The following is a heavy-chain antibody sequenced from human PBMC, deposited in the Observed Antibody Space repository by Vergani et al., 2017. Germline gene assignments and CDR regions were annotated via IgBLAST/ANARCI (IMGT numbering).Heavy chain of an antibody. CDR1: GFTFSSYS. CDR3: ASSHHYYYYYGMDV. V-gene: IGHV3-48*01. CDR2: ISSSSSTI. Sequence: EVQLVESGGGLVQPGGSLRLSCAASGFTFSSYSMNWVRQAPGKGLEWVSYISSSSSTIYYADSVKGRFTISRDNAKNSLYLQMNSLRAEDTAVYYCASSHHYYYYYGMDVWGQGTTVTVSS. J-gene: IGHJ6*02.